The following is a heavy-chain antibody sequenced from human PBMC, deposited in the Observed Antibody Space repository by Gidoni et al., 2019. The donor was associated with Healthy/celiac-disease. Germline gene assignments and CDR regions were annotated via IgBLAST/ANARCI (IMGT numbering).Heavy chain of an antibody. CDR1: GFPFSSSG. D-gene: IGHD6-19*01. J-gene: IGHJ4*02. V-gene: IGHV3-30*18. CDR3: AKDGYSGWYIGY. CDR2: ISYDGSNK. Sequence: QVQLVESGGGVVQPGRSLRLSCAASGFPFSSSGMNWVRQAPGKGMEWVAVISYDGSNKYYADSVKGRFTSSRDNSKNTLYLQMNSLRAEDTAVYYCAKDGYSGWYIGYWGQGTLVTVSS.